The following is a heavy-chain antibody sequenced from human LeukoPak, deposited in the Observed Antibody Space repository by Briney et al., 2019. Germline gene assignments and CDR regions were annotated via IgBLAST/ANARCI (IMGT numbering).Heavy chain of an antibody. D-gene: IGHD3-22*01. Sequence: AASVEVSCKASGYTFTSYDINWVRQATGQGLEWMGWMNPNSGNTGYAQKFQGRVTMTRNTSISTAYMELSSLRSEDTAVYYCARGRTIVDSSGYFTTRDFDYWGQGTLVTVSS. CDR3: ARGRTIVDSSGYFTTRDFDY. CDR1: GYTFTSYD. CDR2: MNPNSGNT. J-gene: IGHJ4*02. V-gene: IGHV1-8*01.